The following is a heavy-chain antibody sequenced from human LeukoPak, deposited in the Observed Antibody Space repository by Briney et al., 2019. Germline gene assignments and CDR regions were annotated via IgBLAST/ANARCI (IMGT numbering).Heavy chain of an antibody. CDR1: GFTFSNAW. CDR2: IKSKTDGGTT. CDR3: TTDSVGATHYYYYYGMDV. D-gene: IGHD1-26*01. Sequence: GGSLRLSCAASGFTFSNAWMSWVRQAPGKGLEWVGRIKSKTDGGTTDYAAPVKGRFTISRDDSKNTLYLQMNSLKTEDTAVYYCTTDSVGATHYYYYYGMDVWGQGTTVTVSS. J-gene: IGHJ6*02. V-gene: IGHV3-15*01.